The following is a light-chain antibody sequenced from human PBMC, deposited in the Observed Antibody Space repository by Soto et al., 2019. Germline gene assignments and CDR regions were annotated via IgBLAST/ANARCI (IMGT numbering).Light chain of an antibody. J-gene: IGKJ2*01. V-gene: IGKV3-15*01. CDR1: QSVSSN. CDR3: QHYNNWPFT. Sequence: EIVMTQSPATLSVSLGERATLSCRASQSVSSNLAWYKQKPGQPPSLLIYGASARATGIPARFSGSGSGTEFTLTISSLQSEDFAVYYGQHYNNWPFTFGQGTKLEIK. CDR2: GAS.